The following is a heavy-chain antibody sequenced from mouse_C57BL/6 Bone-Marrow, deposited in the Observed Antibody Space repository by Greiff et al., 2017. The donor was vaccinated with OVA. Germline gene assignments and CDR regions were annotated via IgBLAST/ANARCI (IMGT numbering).Heavy chain of an antibody. V-gene: IGHV1-26*01. Sequence: EVQLQQSGPELVKPGASVKISCKASGYTFTDYYMNWVKQSHGKSLEWIGDINPNNGGTSYNQKFKGKATLTVDKSSSTAYMELRSLTSEDSAVYYCARGITDDYAMDYWGQGTSVTVSS. CDR3: ARGITDDYAMDY. D-gene: IGHD1-3*01. CDR2: INPNNGGT. CDR1: GYTFTDYY. J-gene: IGHJ4*01.